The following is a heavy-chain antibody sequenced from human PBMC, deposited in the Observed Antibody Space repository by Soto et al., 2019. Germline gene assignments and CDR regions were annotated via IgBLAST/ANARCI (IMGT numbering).Heavy chain of an antibody. CDR2: ISSSSSTI. J-gene: IGHJ6*02. V-gene: IGHV3-48*02. CDR1: GFTFSSYS. Sequence: PGGSLRLSCAASGFTFSSYSMNWVRQAPGKGLEWVSYISSSSSTIYYADSVKGRFTISRDNAKNSLYLQMNSLRDEDTAVYYCATTTSHYGASYYYGMDVWGQGTTVTVSS. D-gene: IGHD4-17*01. CDR3: ATTTSHYGASYYYGMDV.